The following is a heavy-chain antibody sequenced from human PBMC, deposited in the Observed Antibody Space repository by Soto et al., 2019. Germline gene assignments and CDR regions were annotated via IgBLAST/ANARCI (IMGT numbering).Heavy chain of an antibody. CDR3: AREIAAAGTNY. Sequence: PGGSLRLSCAASGFTVSSNYMSWVRQAPGKGLEWVSVIYSGGSTYYADSVKGRFTISRDNSKNTLYLQMNSLRAEDTAVYYCAREIAAAGTNYWGQGTLVTSPQ. J-gene: IGHJ4*02. D-gene: IGHD6-13*01. CDR2: IYSGGST. V-gene: IGHV3-66*01. CDR1: GFTVSSNY.